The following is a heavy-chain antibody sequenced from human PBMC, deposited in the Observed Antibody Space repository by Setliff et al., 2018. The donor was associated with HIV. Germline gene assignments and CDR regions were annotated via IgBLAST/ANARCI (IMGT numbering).Heavy chain of an antibody. Sequence: SETLSLTCAVYGGSFSGYSISTAYYWGWIRQPPGKGLEWIGSVYHSGTTYYNPSLKSRVTISVDMSNNQFSLKVTSVTAADTAVYYCMRGRSITIFGVAYFDFWGQGTQVTVSS. CDR2: VYHSGTT. CDR1: GGSFSGYSISTAYY. CDR3: MRGRSITIFGVAYFDF. D-gene: IGHD3-3*01. J-gene: IGHJ4*02. V-gene: IGHV4-38-2*01.